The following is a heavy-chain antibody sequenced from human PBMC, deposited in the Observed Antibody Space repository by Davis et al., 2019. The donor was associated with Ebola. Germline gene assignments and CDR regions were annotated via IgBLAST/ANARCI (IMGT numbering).Heavy chain of an antibody. D-gene: IGHD1-26*01. CDR2: IYHSGST. J-gene: IGHJ6*02. CDR1: GGSISSSNW. V-gene: IGHV4-4*02. CDR3: ARYSGSYPYYYYYVMDV. Sequence: MPSETLSLTCAVSGGSISSSNWWSWVRQPPGKGLEWIGEIYHSGSTNYNPSLKSRVTISVDKSKNQFSLKLSSVTAADTAVYYCARYSGSYPYYYYYVMDVWGQGTTVTVSS.